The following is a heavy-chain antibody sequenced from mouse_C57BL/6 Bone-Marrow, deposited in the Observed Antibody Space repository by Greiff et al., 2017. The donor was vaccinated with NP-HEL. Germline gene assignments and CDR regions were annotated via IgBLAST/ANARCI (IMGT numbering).Heavy chain of an antibody. J-gene: IGHJ2*01. CDR3: ARGGPLWYLDY. Sequence: EVQLVESEGGLVQPGSSMKLSCTASGFTFSDYYMAWVRQVPDKGLEWVANINYDGSSTYYLDSLKSRFIISRDNAKNILYLQMSSLKSEDTATYYCARGGPLWYLDYWGQGTTLTVSS. D-gene: IGHD2-1*01. CDR1: GFTFSDYY. CDR2: INYDGSST. V-gene: IGHV5-16*01.